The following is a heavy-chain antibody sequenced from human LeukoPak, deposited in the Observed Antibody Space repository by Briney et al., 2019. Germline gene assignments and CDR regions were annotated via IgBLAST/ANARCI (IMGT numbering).Heavy chain of an antibody. CDR3: ARHIIATNWFDP. J-gene: IGHJ5*02. Sequence: ASVKVSCRASGGTFSSYAISWVRQAPGQRLEWMGGIIPIFGTANYAQKFQGRVTITADESTSTAYMELSSLRSEDTAVYYCARHIIATNWFDPWGQGTLVTVSS. D-gene: IGHD6-13*01. V-gene: IGHV1-69*13. CDR1: GGTFSSYA. CDR2: IIPIFGTA.